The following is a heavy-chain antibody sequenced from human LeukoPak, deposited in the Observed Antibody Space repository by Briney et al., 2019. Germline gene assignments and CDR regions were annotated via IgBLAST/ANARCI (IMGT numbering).Heavy chain of an antibody. CDR3: AKDLGVHYYYYMDV. V-gene: IGHV3-30*02. CDR2: IRYDGSNK. CDR1: GFTFSTYG. J-gene: IGHJ6*03. D-gene: IGHD3-3*01. Sequence: GGSLRLSCAASGFTFSTYGMHWVRQAPGKGLEWVAFIRYDGSNKYYADSVKGRFTISRDNSKNTLYLQMNSLRAEDTAVYYCAKDLGVHYYYYMDVWGKGTTVTVSS.